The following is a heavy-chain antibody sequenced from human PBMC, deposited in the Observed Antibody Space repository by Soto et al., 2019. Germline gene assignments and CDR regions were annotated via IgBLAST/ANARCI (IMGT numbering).Heavy chain of an antibody. Sequence: SETLSVTCTVSGGSISSYYWSWIRQPPGKGLEWIGYIYYSGSTNYNPSLKSRVTISVDTSKNQFSLKLSSVTAADTAVYYCAREWYSSGGYDQSWFDPWGQGTLVTVSS. CDR2: IYYSGST. D-gene: IGHD6-19*01. CDR1: GGSISSYY. CDR3: AREWYSSGGYDQSWFDP. V-gene: IGHV4-59*01. J-gene: IGHJ5*02.